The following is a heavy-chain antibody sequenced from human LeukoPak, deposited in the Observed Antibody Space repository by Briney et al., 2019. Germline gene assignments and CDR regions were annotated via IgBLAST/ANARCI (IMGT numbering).Heavy chain of an antibody. CDR2: INHSGST. J-gene: IGHJ4*02. Sequence: SETLSLTCAVYGGSFSGYYWSWIRQPPGKGLEWIGEINHSGSTNYNPSLKSRVTISVDTSKSQFSLELSSATAADTAVYYCARRISGTYNYFDYWGQGILVTVSS. CDR1: GGSFSGYY. CDR3: ARRISGTYNYFDY. V-gene: IGHV4-34*01. D-gene: IGHD3-10*01.